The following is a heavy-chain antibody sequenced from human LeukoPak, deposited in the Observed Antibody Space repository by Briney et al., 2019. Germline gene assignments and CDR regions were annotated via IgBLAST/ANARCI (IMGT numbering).Heavy chain of an antibody. V-gene: IGHV4-34*01. Sequence: SETLSLTCAVYGGSFSGYYWSWIRQPPGKGLEWIGEINHSGSTNYNPSLKSRVTLSVDASKTQFSLMLSSVAAADTAVYYCARGPFDGSGRYYKPRKFDFWGQGTLVTVSS. J-gene: IGHJ4*02. CDR3: ARGPFDGSGRYYKPRKFDF. D-gene: IGHD3-10*01. CDR2: INHSGST. CDR1: GGSFSGYY.